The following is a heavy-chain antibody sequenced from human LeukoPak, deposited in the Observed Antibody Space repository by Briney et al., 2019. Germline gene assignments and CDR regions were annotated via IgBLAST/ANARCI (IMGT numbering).Heavy chain of an antibody. D-gene: IGHD1-14*01. J-gene: IGHJ4*02. CDR3: ARDLNRTIGPAVLCY. V-gene: IGHV3-30-3*01. Sequence: PGGSLRLSCAASGFTFSSYAMHWVRQAPGKGLEWVAVISYDGSNKYYADSVKGRFTISRDNSKNTLYLQMNSLRAEDTAVYYCARDLNRTIGPAVLCYWGQGTLVTVSS. CDR2: ISYDGSNK. CDR1: GFTFSSYA.